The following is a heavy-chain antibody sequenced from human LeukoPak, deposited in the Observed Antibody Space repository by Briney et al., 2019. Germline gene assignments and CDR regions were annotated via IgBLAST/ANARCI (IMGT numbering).Heavy chain of an antibody. CDR1: GGSISSYY. D-gene: IGHD2-2*01. CDR2: IYYSGST. J-gene: IGHJ4*02. V-gene: IGHV4-59*01. Sequence: SETLSLTCTVSGGSISSYYWSWIRQPPGKGLEWIGYIYYSGSTNYNPSLKSRVTISVDTSKNQFSLKLSSVTAADTAVYYCARSPARPATYYFDYWGQGTLVTVSP. CDR3: ARSPARPATYYFDY.